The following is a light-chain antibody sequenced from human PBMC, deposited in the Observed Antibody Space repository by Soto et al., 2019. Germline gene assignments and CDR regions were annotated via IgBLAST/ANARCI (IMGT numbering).Light chain of an antibody. Sequence: IQMTQSPSTLSAAAGDRVTITCRASQSISSWLAWYQQKPGKAPKLLIYKASSLESGVPSRFSGSGSGTEFTLTISSLQPDDFAPYYCEQYNSYSNTFGQGTKLEIK. V-gene: IGKV1-5*03. CDR3: EQYNSYSNT. J-gene: IGKJ2*01. CDR2: KAS. CDR1: QSISSW.